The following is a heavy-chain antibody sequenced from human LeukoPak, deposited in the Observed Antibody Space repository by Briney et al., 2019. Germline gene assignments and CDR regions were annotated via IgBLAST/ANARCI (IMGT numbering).Heavy chain of an antibody. CDR3: ARDYGDYEVGTGFDP. V-gene: IGHV1-2*02. J-gene: IGHJ5*02. CDR1: GYTFTGYY. CDR2: INPNSGGT. D-gene: IGHD4-17*01. Sequence: GASVKVSCKASGYTFTGYYMHWVRQAPGQGLEWMGWINPNSGGTNYAQKFQGRVTMTRDTSISTAYMELSRLRSDDTAVYYCARDYGDYEVGTGFDPWGQGTLSPSPQ.